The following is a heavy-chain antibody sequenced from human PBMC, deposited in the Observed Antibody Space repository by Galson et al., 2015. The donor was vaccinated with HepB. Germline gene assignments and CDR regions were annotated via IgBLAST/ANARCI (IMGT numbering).Heavy chain of an antibody. J-gene: IGHJ4*02. CDR3: ARLGDLSGYSSL. D-gene: IGHD6-19*01. V-gene: IGHV3-73*01. Sequence: SLRLSCAASGFTFSGSAIHWVRQASGNGLEWVGRLRIKASSHATAYTSSLKGRFTISRDDPKNTAYLHMNSLKTEDTAVYYCARLGDLSGYSSLWGQGTLVTVSS. CDR1: GFTFSGSA. CDR2: LRIKASSHAT.